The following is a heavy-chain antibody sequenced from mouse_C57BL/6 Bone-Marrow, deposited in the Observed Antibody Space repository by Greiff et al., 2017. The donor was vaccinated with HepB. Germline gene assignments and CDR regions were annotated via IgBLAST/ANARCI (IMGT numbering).Heavy chain of an antibody. J-gene: IGHJ2*01. CDR3: ARGGSSSFDD. Sequence: QVQLQQPGAELVKPGASVKMSCKASGYTFTSYWITWVKQRPGQGLEWIGDIYPGSGSINYNEKFKSKATLTVETSSSTAYMQLSSLTSEASAVYYSARGGSSSFDDWGQGTTLTVSS. D-gene: IGHD1-1*01. CDR1: GYTFTSYW. CDR2: IYPGSGSI. V-gene: IGHV1-55*01.